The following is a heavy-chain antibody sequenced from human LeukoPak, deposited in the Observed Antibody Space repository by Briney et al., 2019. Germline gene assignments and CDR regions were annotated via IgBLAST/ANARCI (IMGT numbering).Heavy chain of an antibody. CDR3: AKSSDFVLGSPDY. D-gene: IGHD2-15*01. Sequence: GRSLRLSCAASGFIFSSYAMHWVRQAPGKGLEWVAVMSFDGSYKYYADSVKGRFTISRDTSKNTLYLQMNSLRAEDTAVYYCAKSSDFVLGSPDYWGQGTLVTVSS. CDR2: MSFDGSYK. CDR1: GFIFSSYA. J-gene: IGHJ4*02. V-gene: IGHV3-30*18.